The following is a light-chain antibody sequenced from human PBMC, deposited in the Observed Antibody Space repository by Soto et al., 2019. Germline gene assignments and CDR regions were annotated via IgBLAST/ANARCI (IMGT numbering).Light chain of an antibody. Sequence: EIVITQSPATLSVSRGERATLSCRASQSVSSDLAWYQQKPGQAPRLLIYGASTRATGIPARFSGSGSGTEFTLTISSLHSEDFAVYYCQQYNNWPLLTLGGGTKVDIK. CDR1: QSVSSD. J-gene: IGKJ4*01. CDR2: GAS. CDR3: QQYNNWPLLT. V-gene: IGKV3-15*01.